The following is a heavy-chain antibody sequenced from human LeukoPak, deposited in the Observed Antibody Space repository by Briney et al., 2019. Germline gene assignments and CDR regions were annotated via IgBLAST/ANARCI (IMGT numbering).Heavy chain of an antibody. CDR1: GYTFTGYY. J-gene: IGHJ3*02. Sequence: GASVTVSCKASGYTFTGYYIHWVRQAPGQGLEWMGWIYPYSGDTNYAQNFQGRVTMTRDTSISTAYMELSSLKSDDTAVYYCARDRNSGSSLDIWGQGTMLIVSS. CDR3: ARDRNSGSSLDI. D-gene: IGHD6-6*01. CDR2: IYPYSGDT. V-gene: IGHV1-2*02.